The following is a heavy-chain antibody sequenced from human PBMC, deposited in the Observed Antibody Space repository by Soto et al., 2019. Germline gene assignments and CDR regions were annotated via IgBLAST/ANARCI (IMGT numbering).Heavy chain of an antibody. J-gene: IGHJ6*02. CDR3: AKDLSPVDTAMVTGIYYYDGMDV. Sequence: EVQLVESGGGLVQPGRSLRLSCAASGFTFDDYAMHWVRQAPGKGLEWVSGISWNSGSIGYADSVKGRFTISRDNAKNSLYLQMNSRRAEDTALYYCAKDLSPVDTAMVTGIYYYDGMDVWGHGTTVTVSS. V-gene: IGHV3-9*01. CDR2: ISWNSGSI. D-gene: IGHD5-18*01. CDR1: GFTFDDYA.